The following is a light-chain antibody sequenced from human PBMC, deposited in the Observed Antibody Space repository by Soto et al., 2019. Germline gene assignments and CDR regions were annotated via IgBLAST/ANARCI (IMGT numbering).Light chain of an antibody. CDR2: GTS. CDR1: QTINTEF. CDR3: QRYGSSPLYA. V-gene: IGKV3-20*01. Sequence: EIVLTQSPGTLSLSPGERATFSCRTSQTINTEFLAWYQQRPGLAPRLLIHGTSNRATGIPDRFSGSGSGTHVTPAISALEPEDFAVYYCQRYGSSPLYAFGQGTKREI. J-gene: IGKJ2*01.